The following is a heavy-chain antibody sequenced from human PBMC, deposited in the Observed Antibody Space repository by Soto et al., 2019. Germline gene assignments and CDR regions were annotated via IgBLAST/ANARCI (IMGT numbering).Heavy chain of an antibody. Sequence: GGSLRLSCAASGVTFSDYYMSWIRQAPGKGLEWVSYISSSGSTIYYADSVKGRFTISRDNAKNSLYLQMNSLRAEDTAVYYCARDESSSYNWFDPWGQGTLVTVSS. J-gene: IGHJ5*02. CDR1: GVTFSDYY. V-gene: IGHV3-11*01. CDR2: ISSSGSTI. CDR3: ARDESSSYNWFDP. D-gene: IGHD6-6*01.